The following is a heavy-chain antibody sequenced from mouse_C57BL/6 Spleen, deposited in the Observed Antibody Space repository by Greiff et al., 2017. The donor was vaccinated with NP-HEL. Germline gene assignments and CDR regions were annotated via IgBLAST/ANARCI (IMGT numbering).Heavy chain of an antibody. CDR2: IDPSDSSP. J-gene: IGHJ3*01. V-gene: IGHV1-50*01. Sequence: QVQLQQPGAELVKPGASVKLSCKASGYTFTSYWMQWVKQRPGQGLEWIGEIDPSDSSPNYNQKFKGKATLTVDPSSSTAYMQLSSLTSEDAAVYYCARPHYDGYAYWGQGTLVTVSA. CDR1: GYTFTSYW. D-gene: IGHD2-3*01. CDR3: ARPHYDGYAY.